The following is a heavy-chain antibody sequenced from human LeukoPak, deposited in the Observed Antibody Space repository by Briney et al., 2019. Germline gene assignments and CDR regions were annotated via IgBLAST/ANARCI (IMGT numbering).Heavy chain of an antibody. V-gene: IGHV3-73*01. D-gene: IGHD2-15*01. Sequence: GGSLRLSCAASGFTFSGSPMHWVRQASGKGLEWVGRIRTKATSYDAAYAASVKGRFTISRDDSKNTAYLQMNSLRAEDTAVYYCAKDWQDISQVSDYWGQGTLVTVSS. CDR1: GFTFSGSP. CDR3: AKDWQDISQVSDY. J-gene: IGHJ4*02. CDR2: IRTKATSYDA.